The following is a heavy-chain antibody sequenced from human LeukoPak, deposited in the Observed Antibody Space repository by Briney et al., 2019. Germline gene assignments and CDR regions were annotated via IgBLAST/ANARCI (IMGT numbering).Heavy chain of an antibody. CDR2: ISYDGSNK. Sequence: PGRSLRLSCAASGFTFSSYGMHWVRQAPGKGLECVAVISYDGSNKYYADSVKGRFTISRDNSKNTLYLQMNSLRAEDTAVYYCAKGAMAGPLDYWGQGTLVTVSS. CDR1: GFTFSSYG. V-gene: IGHV3-30*18. J-gene: IGHJ4*02. CDR3: AKGAMAGPLDY. D-gene: IGHD2-2*01.